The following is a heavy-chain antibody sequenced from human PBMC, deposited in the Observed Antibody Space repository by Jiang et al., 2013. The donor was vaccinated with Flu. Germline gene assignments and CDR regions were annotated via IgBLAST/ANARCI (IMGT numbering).Heavy chain of an antibody. J-gene: IGHJ3*02. D-gene: IGHD5-24*01. Sequence: KPTQTLTLTCTFSGFSLSTNGVGVGWVRQPPGKALEWLAMIYWDDDKRYSPSLKSRVTITKGTSKNQVVLTLTNMDPVDTATYSCVRLARRWQQDGFDIWGQGTMVTVSS. CDR1: GFSLSTNGVG. CDR2: IYWDDDK. V-gene: IGHV2-5*02. CDR3: VRLARRWQQDGFDI.